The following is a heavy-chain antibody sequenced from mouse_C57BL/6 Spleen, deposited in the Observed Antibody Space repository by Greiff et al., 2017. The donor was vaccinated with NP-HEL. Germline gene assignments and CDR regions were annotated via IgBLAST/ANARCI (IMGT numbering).Heavy chain of an antibody. Sequence: QVQLQQPGAELVRPGSSVKLSCKASGYTFTSYWMDWVKQRPGQGLEWIGNIYPSDSETHYNQKFKDKATLTVDKSSSTAYMQLSSLTSEDSAVYYCASRSYYGNSDAMGYWGQGTSVTVSS. CDR1: GYTFTSYW. V-gene: IGHV1-61*01. D-gene: IGHD2-1*01. J-gene: IGHJ4*01. CDR2: IYPSDSET. CDR3: ASRSYYGNSDAMGY.